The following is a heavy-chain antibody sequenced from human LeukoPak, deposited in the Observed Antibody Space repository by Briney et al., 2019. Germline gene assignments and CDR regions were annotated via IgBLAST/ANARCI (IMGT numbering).Heavy chain of an antibody. CDR3: ATKQWLAPPPDS. CDR2: INTDGTVT. Sequence: GGSLRLPCAASGFTFSKYWMLWVRKAPGKGLESVSRINTDGTVTTYADSVKGRFTVSRDNADNTMFLQMNSVRDEDTAVYYCATKQWLAPPPDSWGQGTPVTVSS. V-gene: IGHV3-74*01. CDR1: GFTFSKYW. J-gene: IGHJ4*02. D-gene: IGHD6-19*01.